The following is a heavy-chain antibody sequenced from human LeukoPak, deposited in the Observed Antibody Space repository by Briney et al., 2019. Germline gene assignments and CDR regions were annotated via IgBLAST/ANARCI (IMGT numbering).Heavy chain of an antibody. CDR1: GFTFSSYA. J-gene: IGHJ4*02. D-gene: IGHD2-2*01. Sequence: GGSLRLSCAASGFTFSSYAMSWVRQAPGKGLERVSAISGSGGSTYYADSVKGRFTISRDNSKNTLYLQMNSLRAEDTAVYYCAKLYCSSTSCYHGGLYFDYWGQGTLVTVSS. CDR2: ISGSGGST. CDR3: AKLYCSSTSCYHGGLYFDY. V-gene: IGHV3-23*01.